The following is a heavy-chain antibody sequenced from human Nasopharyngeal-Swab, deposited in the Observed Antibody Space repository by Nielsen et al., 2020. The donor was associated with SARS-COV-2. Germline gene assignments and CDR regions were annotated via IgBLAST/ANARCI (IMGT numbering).Heavy chain of an antibody. V-gene: IGHV4-61*02. J-gene: IGHJ4*02. CDR1: GGSISSGSYY. CDR3: ARTTLYGDYDKLDFDY. CDR2: IYTSGST. D-gene: IGHD4-17*01. Sequence: SETLSLTRTVSGGSISSGSYYWSWIRQPAGKGLEWIGRIYTSGSTNYNPSLKSRVTISVDTSKNQFSLKLSSVTAADTAVYYCARTTLYGDYDKLDFDYWGQGTLVTVSS.